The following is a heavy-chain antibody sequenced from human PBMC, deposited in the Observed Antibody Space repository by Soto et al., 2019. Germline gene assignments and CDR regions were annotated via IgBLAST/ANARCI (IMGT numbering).Heavy chain of an antibody. D-gene: IGHD3-10*01. J-gene: IGHJ4*02. Sequence: QVQLVQSGAEVKKPGASVKVSCKASGYTFTSYAMHWVRQAPGQRLEWMGWINAGNGNTKYSQKFQGRVTITRDTSSSTAYMELSSLRSEDTAVYYCARDLGFGLSDYWGQGTLVTVSS. V-gene: IGHV1-3*01. CDR3: ARDLGFGLSDY. CDR1: GYTFTSYA. CDR2: INAGNGNT.